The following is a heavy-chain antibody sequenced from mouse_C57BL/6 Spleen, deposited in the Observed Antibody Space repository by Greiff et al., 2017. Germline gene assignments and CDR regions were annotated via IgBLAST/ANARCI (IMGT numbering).Heavy chain of an antibody. Sequence: VKLVESGAELARPGASVKLSCKASGYTFTSYGISWVKQRTGQGLEWIGEIYPRSGNTYYNEKFKGKATLTADKSSSTSYLELRCLTSEDSAVYFCARSKARITSLFDYWGQGTTLTVSS. V-gene: IGHV1-81*01. CDR1: GYTFTSYG. J-gene: IGHJ2*01. CDR3: ARSKARITSLFDY. D-gene: IGHD2-4*01. CDR2: IYPRSGNT.